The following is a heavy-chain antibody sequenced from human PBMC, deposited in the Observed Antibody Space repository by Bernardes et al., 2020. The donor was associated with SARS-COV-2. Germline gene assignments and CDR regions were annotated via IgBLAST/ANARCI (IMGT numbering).Heavy chain of an antibody. V-gene: IGHV3-7*01. Sequence: GGSLRLSCAASGFTFSTYWMSWVRQAPGKGLEWVANIKQDGSEKFYVDSVKGRFTISRDNAKNSLYLQMNSLRAEDTAVYYCARVIVGATSWWFDPWGQGTLVTVSS. CDR2: IKQDGSEK. CDR1: GFTFSTYW. D-gene: IGHD1-26*01. CDR3: ARVIVGATSWWFDP. J-gene: IGHJ5*02.